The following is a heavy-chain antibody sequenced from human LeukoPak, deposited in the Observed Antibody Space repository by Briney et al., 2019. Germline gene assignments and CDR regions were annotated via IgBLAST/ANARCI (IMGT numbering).Heavy chain of an antibody. CDR3: ARDDAIWGVIYSDSSSTDY. D-gene: IGHD3-22*01. Sequence: ASVKVSCKASGYTFTSYGISWVRQAPGQGLEWMGWISAYNGNTNYAQKLQGRVTMTTDTSTSTAYMELRSLRSDDTAVYYCARDDAIWGVIYSDSSSTDYWGQGTLVTVSS. CDR2: ISAYNGNT. V-gene: IGHV1-18*01. J-gene: IGHJ4*02. CDR1: GYTFTSYG.